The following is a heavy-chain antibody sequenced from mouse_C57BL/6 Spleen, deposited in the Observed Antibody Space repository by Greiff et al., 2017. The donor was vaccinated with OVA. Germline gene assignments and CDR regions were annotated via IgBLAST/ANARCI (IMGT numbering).Heavy chain of an antibody. D-gene: IGHD1-1*01. J-gene: IGHJ4*01. CDR1: GYSFTDYN. Sequence: VHVKQSGPELVKPGASVKISCKASGYSFTDYNMNWVKQSNGKSLEWIGVINPNYGTTSYNQKFKGKATLTVDQSSSTAYMQLNSLTSEDSAVYYCARSYYYGSNYYAMDYWGQGTSVTVSS. V-gene: IGHV1-39*01. CDR2: INPNYGTT. CDR3: ARSYYYGSNYYAMDY.